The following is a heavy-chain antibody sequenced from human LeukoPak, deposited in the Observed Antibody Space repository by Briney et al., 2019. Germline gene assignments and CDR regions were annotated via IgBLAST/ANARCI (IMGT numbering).Heavy chain of an antibody. Sequence: GGSLRLSCAASGFTFSSYAMYWVRQAPGKGLEWVSGMVGSGGSTHNADSVKGRFTISRDNSKNTVYLQMNSLRAEDTAVYYCAKTTTGYSSGRFPGWPVDYWGQGTLVTVSS. CDR1: GFTFSSYA. D-gene: IGHD6-19*01. V-gene: IGHV3-23*01. J-gene: IGHJ4*02. CDR3: AKTTTGYSSGRFPGWPVDY. CDR2: MVGSGGST.